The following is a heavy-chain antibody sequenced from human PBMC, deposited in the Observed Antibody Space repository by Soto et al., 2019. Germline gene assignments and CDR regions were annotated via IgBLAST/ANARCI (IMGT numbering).Heavy chain of an antibody. CDR3: AKAPSYFASGSLFDY. CDR2: ISGSGGII. Sequence: GGSLRLSCAASGFNFSSYAMSWVRQAPGKGLEWVSGISGSGGIIFYADSEKGRFTVSRDNSKNTLYLQMNSLRAEDTAVYYCAKAPSYFASGSLFDYWGQGTQVTVSS. J-gene: IGHJ4*02. V-gene: IGHV3-23*01. CDR1: GFNFSSYA. D-gene: IGHD3-10*01.